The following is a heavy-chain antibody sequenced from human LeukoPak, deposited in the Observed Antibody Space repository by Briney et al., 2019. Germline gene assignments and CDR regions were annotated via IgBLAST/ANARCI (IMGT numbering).Heavy chain of an antibody. CDR1: GFTFSSYS. CDR2: ISSSSSYI. J-gene: IGHJ4*02. Sequence: GGSLRLSCAASGFTFSSYSMNWVRQAPGKGLEWVSSISSSSSYIYYADSVKGRFTISRDNAKNSPYLQMNSLRAEDTAVYYCAREIAAAGNPDYWGQGTLVTVSS. CDR3: AREIAAAGNPDY. D-gene: IGHD6-13*01. V-gene: IGHV3-21*01.